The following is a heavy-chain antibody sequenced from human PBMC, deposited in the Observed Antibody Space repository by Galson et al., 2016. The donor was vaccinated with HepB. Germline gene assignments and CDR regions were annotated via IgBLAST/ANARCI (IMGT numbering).Heavy chain of an antibody. D-gene: IGHD3-22*01. CDR3: ARHPDYYDNSGYLDY. Sequence: SLRLSCAASTFTFSSFAMSWGRQAPGTGLEWVSSIGYSGGSIYYADSVKGRFTISRDNSNHTLYLQMNSLRAEDTAVYYCARHPDYYDNSGYLDYWGQGTLVTVSS. CDR1: TFTFSSFA. V-gene: IGHV3-23*01. CDR2: IGYSGGSI. J-gene: IGHJ4*02.